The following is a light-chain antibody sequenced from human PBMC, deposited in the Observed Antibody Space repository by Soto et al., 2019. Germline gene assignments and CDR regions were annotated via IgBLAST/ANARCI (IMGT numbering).Light chain of an antibody. CDR1: ESLLHSNGSYY. CDR3: MQALETPLT. CDR2: LTS. Sequence: DIVLTQSPLSLPVTPGEPASISCRSSESLLHSNGSYYLEWYLQKPGQSPQLLFYLTSVRASGVPHRISGSGSGTDLTLYISRVEADDVGVYYCMQALETPLTFGQGTRLEIK. V-gene: IGKV2-28*01. J-gene: IGKJ5*01.